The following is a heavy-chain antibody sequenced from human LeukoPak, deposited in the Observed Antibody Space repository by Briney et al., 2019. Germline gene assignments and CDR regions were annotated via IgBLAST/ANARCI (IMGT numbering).Heavy chain of an antibody. J-gene: IGHJ4*02. Sequence: GGSLRLSCAASGFTFSSYGMHWVRQAPGKGLEWVAVIWNDASHDNYVDSVKGRFTISRDNAKNTLYLQMNSLRPEDTAVYYCARWGPYCSSTSCYGLGYWGQGTLVTVSS. V-gene: IGHV3-33*03. D-gene: IGHD2-2*01. CDR2: IWNDASHD. CDR1: GFTFSSYG. CDR3: ARWGPYCSSTSCYGLGY.